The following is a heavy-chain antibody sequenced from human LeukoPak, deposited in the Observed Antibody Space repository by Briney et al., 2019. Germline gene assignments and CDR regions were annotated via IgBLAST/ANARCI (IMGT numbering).Heavy chain of an antibody. CDR1: GFTFGSYG. D-gene: IGHD5-24*01. Sequence: TGGSLRLSCAASGFTFGSYGMHWVRQAPGKGLEWVAVIWYDGSNKYYADSVKGRFTISRDNSKNTLYLQMNSLRAEDTAVYYCARDLKLRWLQGEYYFDYWGQGTLVTVSS. CDR3: ARDLKLRWLQGEYYFDY. V-gene: IGHV3-33*01. CDR2: IWYDGSNK. J-gene: IGHJ4*02.